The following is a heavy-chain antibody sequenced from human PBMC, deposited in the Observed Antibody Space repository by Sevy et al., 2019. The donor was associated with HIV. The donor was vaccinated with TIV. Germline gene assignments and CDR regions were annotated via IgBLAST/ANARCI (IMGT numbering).Heavy chain of an antibody. J-gene: IGHJ3*02. Sequence: GSLRLSCTTSGFTFGDYALSWFRQAPGKGLEWVGFIRNTHYGGTTEYAASVKGIFTISRDDSKSIAYLQMNSLIIEDTAMYYCTRVNAFFYNSGSKDDAFDIWGQGTMVTVSS. CDR1: GFTFGDYA. CDR3: TRVNAFFYNSGSKDDAFDI. D-gene: IGHD3-10*01. CDR2: IRNTHYGGTT. V-gene: IGHV3-49*03.